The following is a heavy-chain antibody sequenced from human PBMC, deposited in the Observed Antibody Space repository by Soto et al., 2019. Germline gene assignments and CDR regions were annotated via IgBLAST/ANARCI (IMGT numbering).Heavy chain of an antibody. V-gene: IGHV5-10-1*01. J-gene: IGHJ6*02. CDR1: GYSFTSYW. Sequence: PGESLKISCKGSGYSFTSYWISWVRQMPGKGLEWMGRIDPSDSYTNYSPSFQGHVTISADKSISTAYLQWSSLKASDTAMYYCARRGYCSSTSCYLSYYYYYGMDVCGQGTTVTVSS. CDR2: IDPSDSYT. CDR3: ARRGYCSSTSCYLSYYYYYGMDV. D-gene: IGHD2-2*03.